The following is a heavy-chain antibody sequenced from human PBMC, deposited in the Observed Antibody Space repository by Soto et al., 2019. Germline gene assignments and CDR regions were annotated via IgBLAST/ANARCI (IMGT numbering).Heavy chain of an antibody. CDR2: IIPILGIA. CDR3: ASGVYTPNYSYYGMDV. V-gene: IGHV1-69*02. Sequence: QVQLVQSGAEVKKPGSSVKVSCKASGGTFSSYTISWVRQAPGQGLEWMGRIIPILGIANYAQKFQGRVTITADKTTIXAYMELSSLRSEDTAVYYCASGVYTPNYSYYGMDVWGQGTTVTVSS. CDR1: GGTFSSYT. D-gene: IGHD3-16*01. J-gene: IGHJ6*02.